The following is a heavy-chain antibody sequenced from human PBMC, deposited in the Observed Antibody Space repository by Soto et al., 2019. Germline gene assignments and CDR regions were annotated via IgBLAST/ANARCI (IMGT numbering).Heavy chain of an antibody. D-gene: IGHD2-2*01. CDR3: ARLGYCISTSCYDWFDP. CDR2: IFHSGST. V-gene: IGHV4-59*11. J-gene: IGHJ5*02. Sequence: SETLSLTCTVSGGSITSHYWSWIRQPPGKGLEWIGYIFHSGSTNYNPSLKSRITISVDTSKNQFSLKLSSVTAADTAVYYCARLGYCISTSCYDWFDPWGQGTLVTVSS. CDR1: GGSITSHY.